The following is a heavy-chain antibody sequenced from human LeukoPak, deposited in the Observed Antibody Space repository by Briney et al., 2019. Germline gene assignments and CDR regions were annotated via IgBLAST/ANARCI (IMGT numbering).Heavy chain of an antibody. D-gene: IGHD6-13*01. CDR3: ARGEKHYEAGIAAAGMEGGPWYFDL. Sequence: ASVKVSCKASGYTFTSYDINWVRQATGQGLEWMGWMNPNSGNTGYAQKFQGRVTITRNTSISTAYMELSSLRSEDTAVYYCARGEKHYEAGIAAAGMEGGPWYFDLWGRGTLVTVSS. CDR2: MNPNSGNT. V-gene: IGHV1-8*03. CDR1: GYTFTSYD. J-gene: IGHJ2*01.